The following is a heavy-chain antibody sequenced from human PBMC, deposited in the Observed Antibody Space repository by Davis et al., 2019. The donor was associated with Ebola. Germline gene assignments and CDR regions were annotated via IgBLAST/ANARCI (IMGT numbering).Heavy chain of an antibody. CDR1: GFTVSNIY. Sequence: PGGSLRLSCAASGFTVSNIYMNWVRQAPGKGLEWVSDMYSGGTTHYADSVKGRFTISRDNSKNTLYLQMDSLRAEDTAMYYCARSSYYYDSSGYYDAFDIWGQGTMVTVSS. CDR3: ARSSYYYDSSGYYDAFDI. D-gene: IGHD3-22*01. V-gene: IGHV3-53*01. J-gene: IGHJ3*02. CDR2: MYSGGTT.